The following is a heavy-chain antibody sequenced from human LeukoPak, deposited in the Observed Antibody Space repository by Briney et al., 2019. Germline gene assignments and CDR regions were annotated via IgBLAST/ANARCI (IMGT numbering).Heavy chain of an antibody. D-gene: IGHD6-19*01. J-gene: IGHJ4*02. V-gene: IGHV4-38-2*02. CDR3: ARLIAVAGTVDY. CDR2: IYTSGST. CDR1: GYSISSGYY. Sequence: SETLSLTCTVSGYSISSGYYWGWIRQPPGKGLEWIGRIYTSGSTNYNPSLKSRVTISVDTSKNQFSLKLSSVTAADTAVYYCARLIAVAGTVDYWGQGTLVTVSS.